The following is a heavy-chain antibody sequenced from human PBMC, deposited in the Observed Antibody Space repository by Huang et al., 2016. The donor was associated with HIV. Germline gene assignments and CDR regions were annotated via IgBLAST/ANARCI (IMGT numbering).Heavy chain of an antibody. V-gene: IGHV1-69*13. CDR3: ARQLYDNTGYLMGARLHD. CDR1: GGTFSNYA. CDR2: IIPIFVTA. J-gene: IGHJ4*02. D-gene: IGHD3-22*01. Sequence: QVQLVQSGAEVKKVGSSVKVSCKASGGTFSNYAISWVRLAPGHGLEWLGGIIPIFVTANFAQKFQGRVTITADGSTSTAYLELGSLRSEETAVYFCARQLYDNTGYLMGARLHDWGQGTLVTVSS.